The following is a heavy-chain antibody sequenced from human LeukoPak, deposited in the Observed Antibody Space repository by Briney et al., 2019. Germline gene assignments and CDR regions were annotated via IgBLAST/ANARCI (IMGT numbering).Heavy chain of an antibody. J-gene: IGHJ4*02. V-gene: IGHV3-48*02. Sequence: GGSLRLSCVTSGFTFGDFHMNWLRQAPGKGLEHVSYISSGGSTTYYAASVVGRFTISRDDAKNPLYLQMDSLRDGDTAVYYCARDPHAGIFDSWGQGTLVTVSS. CDR1: GFTFGDFH. CDR3: ARDPHAGIFDS. CDR2: ISSGGSTT.